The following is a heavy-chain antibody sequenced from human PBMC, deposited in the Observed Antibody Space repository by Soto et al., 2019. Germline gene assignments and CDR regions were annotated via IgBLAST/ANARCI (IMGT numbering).Heavy chain of an antibody. D-gene: IGHD3-22*01. V-gene: IGHV1-18*01. CDR3: ASKYYYDSSGYYLDGFDI. J-gene: IGHJ3*02. CDR1: GYTFTSYG. CDR2: ISAYNGNT. Sequence: ASVKVSCKASGYTFTSYGISWVRQAPGQGLEWMGWISAYNGNTNYAQKLQGRVTMTTDTSTSTAYMELRSLRSDDTAVYYCASKYYYDSSGYYLDGFDIWGQGTMVTVSS.